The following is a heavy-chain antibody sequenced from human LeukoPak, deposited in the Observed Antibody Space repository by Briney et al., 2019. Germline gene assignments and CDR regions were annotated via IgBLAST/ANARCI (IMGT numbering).Heavy chain of an antibody. CDR2: ISAYNGNT. V-gene: IGHV1-18*01. CDR1: GYTFTSYG. CDR3: ARPSRGRGPIDYYYYYMDV. D-gene: IGHD2-15*01. J-gene: IGHJ6*03. Sequence: ASVKVSCKASGYTFTSYGISWVRQAPGQGLEWMGWISAYNGNTNYAQKLQGRVTMTTDTSTSTAYMELRSLGPDDTAVYYCARPSRGRGPIDYYYYYMDVWGKGTTVTVSS.